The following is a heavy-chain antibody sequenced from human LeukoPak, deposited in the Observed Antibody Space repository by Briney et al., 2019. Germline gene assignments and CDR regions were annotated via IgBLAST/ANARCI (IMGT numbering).Heavy chain of an antibody. Sequence: GRSLRLSCAASGFTFDDSAMYWVRQAPGKGLEWVAGISWNSGSIGFADSVKDRFTISRDNAKNSLYLQMNSLRPEDTALYYCAKVRGYNYGYFDYWGQGTLVTVSS. CDR2: ISWNSGSI. J-gene: IGHJ4*02. V-gene: IGHV3-9*01. D-gene: IGHD5-18*01. CDR3: AKVRGYNYGYFDY. CDR1: GFTFDDSA.